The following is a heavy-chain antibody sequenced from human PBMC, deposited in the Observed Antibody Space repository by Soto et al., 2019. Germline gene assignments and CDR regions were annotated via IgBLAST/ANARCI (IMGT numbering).Heavy chain of an antibody. CDR2: IYYSGST. Sequence: SETLSLTCTVSGGSISSGGYYWSWIRQHPGKGLEWIGYIYYSGSTYYNPSLKSRVTISVDTSKNQFSLKLSSVTAADAAVYYCARDTSTTNFDYWGQGTLVTVSS. V-gene: IGHV4-30-4*08. J-gene: IGHJ4*02. CDR3: ARDTSTTNFDY. D-gene: IGHD1-26*01. CDR1: GGSISSGGYY.